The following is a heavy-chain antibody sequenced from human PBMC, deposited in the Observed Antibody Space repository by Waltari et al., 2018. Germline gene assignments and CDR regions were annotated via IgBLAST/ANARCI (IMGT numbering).Heavy chain of an antibody. CDR3: AREVVPAATIVVNWFDP. CDR2: INTNTGNP. Sequence: QVQLVQSGSELKKPGASVTVSCKASGYPFTNYAINWLRQAPGQGLELMGRINTNTGNPTYVQGFTGRFVFSLDTSVSTAYLQINSLKADDTAVYYCAREVVPAATIVVNWFDPWGQGTLVTVSS. D-gene: IGHD2-2*01. V-gene: IGHV7-4-1*02. CDR1: GYPFTNYA. J-gene: IGHJ5*02.